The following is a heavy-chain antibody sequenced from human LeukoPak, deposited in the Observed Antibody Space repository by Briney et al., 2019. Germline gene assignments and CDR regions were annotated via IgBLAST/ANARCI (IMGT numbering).Heavy chain of an antibody. CDR3: ARDRIAAYNWFDP. J-gene: IGHJ5*02. CDR2: ISSSSSYI. Sequence: PGGSLRLSCAASGFTFSSYSMNWVRQAPGKGLEWVSSISSSSSYIYYADSVKGRFTISRDNAKNSLYLQMNSLRAGDTAVYYCARDRIAAYNWFDPWGQGTLVTVSS. V-gene: IGHV3-21*01. D-gene: IGHD6-13*01. CDR1: GFTFSSYS.